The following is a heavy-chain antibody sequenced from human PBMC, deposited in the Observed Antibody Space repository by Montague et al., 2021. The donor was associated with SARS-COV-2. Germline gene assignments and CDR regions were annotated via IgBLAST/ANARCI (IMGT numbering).Heavy chain of an antibody. CDR2: IYHTGST. D-gene: IGHD3-22*01. V-gene: IGHV4-34*01. J-gene: IGHJ6*03. CDR3: ARGRIKLSMIVVVMTGASYYMDV. CDR1: GESFSGHY. Sequence: SETLSLTCAVYGESFSGHYWTWIRQPPGKGLEWIGEIYHTGSTNYNPSLKSRVTISVDTSKNQFSLKLRSVTAADTAVYYCARGRIKLSMIVVVMTGASYYMDVWGKGTTVTVPS.